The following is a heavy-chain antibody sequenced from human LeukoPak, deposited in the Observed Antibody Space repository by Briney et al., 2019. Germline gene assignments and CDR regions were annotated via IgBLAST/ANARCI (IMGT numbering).Heavy chain of an antibody. V-gene: IGHV4-38-2*01. J-gene: IGHJ4*02. CDR1: GYSISSGYY. D-gene: IGHD6-13*01. Sequence: SETLSLTCAVSGYSISSGYYWGWIRQPPGKGLEWIGYIYYSGSTYYNPSLKSRVTISVDTSKNQSSLRLSSVTAADTAVYYCARLGRYSSSWSLDYWGQGTLVTVSS. CDR2: IYYSGST. CDR3: ARLGRYSSSWSLDY.